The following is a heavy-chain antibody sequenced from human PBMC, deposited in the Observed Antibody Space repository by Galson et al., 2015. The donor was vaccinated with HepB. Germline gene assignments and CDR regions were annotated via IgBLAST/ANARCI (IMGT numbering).Heavy chain of an antibody. CDR3: AKSRPRVGASFFAS. CDR1: GYTFPIYY. J-gene: IGHJ4*02. D-gene: IGHD1-26*01. Sequence: SVKVSCKASGYTFPIYYIHWVRQAPGQDFEWMGWINPNSGDTNYSEKFEGRVTMTSDTSITTAYMDLSRLRSDDTAVYYCAKSRPRVGASFFASWGQGTLVTVSS. CDR2: INPNSGDT. V-gene: IGHV1-2*02.